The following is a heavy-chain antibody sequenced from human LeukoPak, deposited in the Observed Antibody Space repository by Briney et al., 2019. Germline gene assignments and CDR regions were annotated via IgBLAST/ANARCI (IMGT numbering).Heavy chain of an antibody. Sequence: SEILPLTCTVSGGSISSYYWSWIRQPPGKGLEWIGYIYYSGSTNYNPSLKSRVTISVDTSKNQFSLKLSSVTTADTAVYYCARIYYSSSYDYWYFDLWGRGTLVTVSS. V-gene: IGHV4-59*01. CDR1: GGSISSYY. J-gene: IGHJ2*01. D-gene: IGHD6-13*01. CDR3: ARIYYSSSYDYWYFDL. CDR2: IYYSGST.